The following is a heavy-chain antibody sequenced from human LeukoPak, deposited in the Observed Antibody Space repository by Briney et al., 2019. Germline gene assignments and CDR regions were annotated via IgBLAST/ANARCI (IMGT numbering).Heavy chain of an antibody. D-gene: IGHD1-14*01. CDR1: GYSFTTYW. V-gene: IGHV5-51*01. CDR3: ARMGPGALTADAFDI. Sequence: GESLKISCQASGYSFTTYWIGWVRQMPGKGLEWMGNISPGDSGTRYIPSFQGQFTISADKSITTAYLQRSSLKASDTATYYCARMGPGALTADAFDIWGQGTTVTVSS. J-gene: IGHJ3*02. CDR2: ISPGDSGT.